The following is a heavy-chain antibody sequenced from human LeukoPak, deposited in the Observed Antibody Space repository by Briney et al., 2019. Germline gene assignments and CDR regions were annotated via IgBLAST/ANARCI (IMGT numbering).Heavy chain of an antibody. CDR2: INHSGST. CDR1: GWTFSGYY. Sequence: PSETLSLTCAAYGWTFSGYYWSWIRQPPGKVLEWIGEINHSGSTNYNPSLKSLVTISVDPSKNPFSLKRSSVTAADTAVYYCARAGVLLWFGELLVPATVSMDVWGQGTTVTVSS. J-gene: IGHJ6*02. V-gene: IGHV4-34*01. D-gene: IGHD3-10*01. CDR3: ARAGVLLWFGELLVPATVSMDV.